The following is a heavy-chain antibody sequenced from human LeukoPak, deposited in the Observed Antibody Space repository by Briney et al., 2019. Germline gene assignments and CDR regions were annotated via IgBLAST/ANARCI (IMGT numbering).Heavy chain of an antibody. CDR1: GYTFTGYY. CDR2: INPNSGGT. CDR3: ARIPFSGSYSGFDY. J-gene: IGHJ4*02. V-gene: IGHV1-2*02. Sequence: ASVKVSCKASGYTFTGYYMHWVRQAPGQGLEWMGWINPNSGGTNYAQKFQGRVTMTRDTSISTAYMELSRLRSDDTAVYYCARIPFSGSYSGFDYWGQGTLVTVSS. D-gene: IGHD1-26*01.